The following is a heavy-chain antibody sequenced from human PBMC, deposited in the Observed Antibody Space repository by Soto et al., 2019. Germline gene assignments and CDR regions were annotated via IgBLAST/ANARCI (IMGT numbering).Heavy chain of an antibody. J-gene: IGHJ5*02. CDR3: ARDVQETMIVVESPRFDP. D-gene: IGHD3-22*01. Sequence: NPSETLSLTCTVSGGSISSGDYYWSWIRQPPGKGLEWIGYIYYSGSTYYNPSLKSRVTISVDTSKNQFSLKLSSVTAADTAVYYCARDVQETMIVVESPRFDPWGQGTLVTVSS. CDR2: IYYSGST. CDR1: GGSISSGDYY. V-gene: IGHV4-30-4*01.